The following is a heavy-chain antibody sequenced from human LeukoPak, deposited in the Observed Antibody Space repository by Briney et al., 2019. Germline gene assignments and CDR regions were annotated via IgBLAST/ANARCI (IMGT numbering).Heavy chain of an antibody. V-gene: IGHV3-48*01. CDR1: GFTFSSYS. CDR3: AKDSYSYGSGVSPGVFDP. J-gene: IGHJ5*02. D-gene: IGHD3-10*01. CDR2: ISSSSTI. Sequence: GGSLRLSCAASGFTFSSYSMNWVRQAPGKGLEWVSYISSSSTIYYADSVKGRFTISRDNSKNTLYLQMNSLRAEDTAVYYCAKDSYSYGSGVSPGVFDPWGQGTLVTVSS.